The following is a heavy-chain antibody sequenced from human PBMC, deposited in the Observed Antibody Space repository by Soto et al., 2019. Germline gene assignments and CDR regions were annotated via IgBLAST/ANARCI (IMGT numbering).Heavy chain of an antibody. V-gene: IGHV4-39*01. CDR2: IYYSGST. Sequence: SETLSLTCTVSGGSISSSSYYWGWIRQPPGKGLEWIGSIYYSGSTYYNPSLKSRVTISVDTSKNQFSLKLSSVTAADTAVYYCASPKIVFYNWFDPWGQGTLVTVS. D-gene: IGHD3-22*01. CDR1: GGSISSSSYY. J-gene: IGHJ5*02. CDR3: ASPKIVFYNWFDP.